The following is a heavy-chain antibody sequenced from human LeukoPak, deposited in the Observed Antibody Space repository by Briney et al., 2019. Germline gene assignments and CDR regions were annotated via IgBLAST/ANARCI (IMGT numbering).Heavy chain of an antibody. CDR1: GFTFSNYW. CDR2: IKQDGSEK. V-gene: IGHV3-7*01. D-gene: IGHD7-27*01. J-gene: IGHJ4*02. Sequence: GGSLRLSCAASGFTFSNYWVSWVRQAPGKGLEWVANIKQDGSEKYYVDSVRGRFTNSRDNAKNSLYLQMNSLRAEDTAVYYCARALGTTGYWGQGTLVTVSS. CDR3: ARALGTTGY.